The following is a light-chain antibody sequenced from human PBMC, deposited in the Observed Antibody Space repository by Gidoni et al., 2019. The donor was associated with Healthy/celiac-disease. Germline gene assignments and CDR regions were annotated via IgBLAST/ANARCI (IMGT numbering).Light chain of an antibody. V-gene: IGKV3-15*01. CDR3: QQYNNWPLT. Sequence: EIVMTPSPATLSVSPGERATLACMASQSVSRNLAWYQQKPGQAPRLLIYGAATRATGIPARFSGSGSGTDFTLTISSLQSEDFAVYYCQQYNNWPLTFGGGTKVEIK. CDR1: QSVSRN. CDR2: GAA. J-gene: IGKJ4*01.